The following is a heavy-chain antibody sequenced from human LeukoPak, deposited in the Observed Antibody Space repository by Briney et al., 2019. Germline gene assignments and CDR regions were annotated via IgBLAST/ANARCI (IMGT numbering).Heavy chain of an antibody. D-gene: IGHD1-14*01. J-gene: IGHJ4*02. Sequence: GGTLRLPCAVSGFTFSVFWMSWVRHAPGKGLEWVANIKQDGSEKYYVDSVKGRFTISGDNAKNSLYLQMNSLKDEDTSVYYCASSRNWGEGALVTVSS. CDR1: GFTFSVFW. CDR2: IKQDGSEK. V-gene: IGHV3-7*02. CDR3: ASSRN.